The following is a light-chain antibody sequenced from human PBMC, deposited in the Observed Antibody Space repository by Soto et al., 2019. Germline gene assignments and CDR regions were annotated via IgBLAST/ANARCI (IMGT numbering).Light chain of an antibody. CDR2: ENN. CDR1: SGTIASNF. CDR3: QSYDISNH. J-gene: IGLJ2*01. Sequence: NFMLTQPHSVSESPGKTVTISCTRSSGTIASNFVQWYQQRPGSAPTTVIYENNRRPSGVPDRFSGSINSSSNSASLTITGLKTEDEADYYCQSYDISNHFVGGTKVTVL. V-gene: IGLV6-57*04.